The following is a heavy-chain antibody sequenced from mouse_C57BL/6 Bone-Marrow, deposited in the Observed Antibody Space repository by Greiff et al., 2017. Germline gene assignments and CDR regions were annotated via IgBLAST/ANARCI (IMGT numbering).Heavy chain of an antibody. CDR1: GSSFTGYY. V-gene: IGHV1-31*01. Sequence: EVKLQQSGPELVKPGASVKISCKASGSSFTGYYMPWVKQSHGNILDWIGYIYPYNGVSSYNQKFKGKATLTVDKSSSTAYMELRSLTSEDSAVYYCARSEGYYYGSSYNYWGQGTTLTVSS. D-gene: IGHD1-1*01. CDR3: ARSEGYYYGSSYNY. J-gene: IGHJ2*01. CDR2: IYPYNGVS.